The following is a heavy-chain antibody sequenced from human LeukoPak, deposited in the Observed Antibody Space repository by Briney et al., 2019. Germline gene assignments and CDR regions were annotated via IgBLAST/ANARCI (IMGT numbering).Heavy chain of an antibody. CDR1: GFTFSSYG. CDR3: ARDQVGYNTYYYYGMDV. D-gene: IGHD5-24*01. J-gene: IGHJ6*02. V-gene: IGHV3-33*01. CDR2: IWYDGSNK. Sequence: GGSLRLSCAASGFTFSSYGMHWVRQAPGKGLEWVAVIWYDGSNKYYADSVKGRFTISRDNSKNTLYLQMNSLRAEDTAVYYCARDQVGYNTYYYYGMDVWGQGTTVTVSS.